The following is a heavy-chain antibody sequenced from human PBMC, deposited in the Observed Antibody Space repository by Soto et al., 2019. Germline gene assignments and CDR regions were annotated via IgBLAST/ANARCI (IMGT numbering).Heavy chain of an antibody. V-gene: IGHV1-2*02. CDR3: ARGSGQDYLAFDI. J-gene: IGHJ3*02. CDR1: GYTLTGYY. CDR2: INPSSGDT. Sequence: QVQVVQSAADVKKPGASVKVSRKASGYTLTGYYMHWVRQAPGERLEWMGWINPSSGDTNYAQKFQGRVTMTRDTSVNTAYMDLGGLRSDDTAVYYCARGSGQDYLAFDIWGQGTVVTVSS. D-gene: IGHD2-15*01.